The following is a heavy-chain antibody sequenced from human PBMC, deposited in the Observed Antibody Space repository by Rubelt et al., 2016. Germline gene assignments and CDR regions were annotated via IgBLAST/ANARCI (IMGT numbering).Heavy chain of an antibody. Sequence: KGSGYSFTSYWISWVRQMPGKGLEWMGRIDPSDSYTNYSPSFQGHVTISADKSISTAYLQWSSLKASDTAMYYCARLRNYYDSSGYYSYYYYYYGMDVWGQGTTVTVSS. CDR3: ARLRNYYDSSGYYSYYYYYYGMDV. CDR2: IDPSDSYT. CDR1: GYSFTSYW. J-gene: IGHJ6*02. D-gene: IGHD3-22*01. V-gene: IGHV5-10-1*01.